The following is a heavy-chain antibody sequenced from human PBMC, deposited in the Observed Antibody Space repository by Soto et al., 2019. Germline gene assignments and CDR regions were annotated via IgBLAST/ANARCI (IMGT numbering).Heavy chain of an antibody. CDR2: IYYSGRT. CDR1: GGSISSGGYC. V-gene: IGHV4-31*03. D-gene: IGHD6-6*01. J-gene: IGHJ5*02. CDR3: ARGSFSSSSSWFDP. Sequence: SETLSLTCTVSGGSISSGGYCWSWIRQHPGKGLEWIGYIYYSGRTYYNPSLHSRVSIAVDTTENQFSLKLTSVTAADTSVYYCARGSFSSSSSWFDPWGRGTLVTVSS.